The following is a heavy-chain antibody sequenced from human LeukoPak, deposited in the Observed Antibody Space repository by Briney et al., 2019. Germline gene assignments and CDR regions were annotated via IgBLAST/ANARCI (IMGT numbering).Heavy chain of an antibody. Sequence: PGGSLRLSCAASGFTFSSYDMNWVRQAPGKGLEWVSYISSSSSTIYYADSVKGRFTISRDNAKNSLYLQMNSLRAEDAAVYSCGERSDSMIWVVWGKGTTVTISS. J-gene: IGHJ6*04. CDR1: GFTFSSYD. V-gene: IGHV3-48*03. CDR3: GERSDSMIWVV. CDR2: ISSSSSTI. D-gene: IGHD3-22*01.